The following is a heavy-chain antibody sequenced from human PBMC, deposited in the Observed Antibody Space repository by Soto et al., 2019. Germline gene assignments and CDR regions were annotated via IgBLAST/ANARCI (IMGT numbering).Heavy chain of an antibody. CDR3: TTDHAFIVVVPAASIDI. CDR2: IKSKTDGGTS. Sequence: GGSLRLSCAASGFTFSNAWMSWVRQAPGKGLEWVGRIKSKTDGGTSDYGAPVKGRFTISSVDSKNTLSLQMNSLKTDDTAVYYCTTDHAFIVVVPAASIDIWGQGTMVTVSS. J-gene: IGHJ3*02. V-gene: IGHV3-15*01. D-gene: IGHD2-2*01. CDR1: GFTFSNAW.